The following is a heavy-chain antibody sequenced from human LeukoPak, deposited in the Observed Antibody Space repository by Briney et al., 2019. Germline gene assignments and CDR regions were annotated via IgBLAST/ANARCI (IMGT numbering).Heavy chain of an antibody. CDR3: ARASRPGGDSSGYDFDY. Sequence: PSETLSLTCTVSGSSISSGSYYWAWIRQPPGKGLEWIGSISYSGTTYYNPSLKSRVTISLVMSKNQFSLRLSSVTAADTAVYYCARASRPGGDSSGYDFDYWGQGTLVAVSS. V-gene: IGHV4-39*07. D-gene: IGHD3-22*01. CDR1: GSSISSGSYY. J-gene: IGHJ4*02. CDR2: ISYSGTT.